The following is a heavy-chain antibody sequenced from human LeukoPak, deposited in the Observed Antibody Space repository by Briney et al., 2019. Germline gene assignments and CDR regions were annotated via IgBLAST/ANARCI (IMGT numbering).Heavy chain of an antibody. J-gene: IGHJ4*02. V-gene: IGHV4-39*07. D-gene: IGHD1-7*01. Sequence: SETLSLTCTVSGDSISSNNYYWGWIRQPPGKGLEWIGSIHYSGNTYYNPSLKSRVTISVDTSKNQFSLKLNSVTAADTAVYYCARGSRELYYFDYWGQGTLVTVSS. CDR2: IHYSGNT. CDR1: GDSISSNNYY. CDR3: ARGSRELYYFDY.